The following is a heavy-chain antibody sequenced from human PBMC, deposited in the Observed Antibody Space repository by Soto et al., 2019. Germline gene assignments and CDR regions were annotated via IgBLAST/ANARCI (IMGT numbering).Heavy chain of an antibody. D-gene: IGHD2-21*01. Sequence: GGSLRLSCAASGFTFSSYSMNWVRQAPGKGLEWVSSISSSSSYIYYADSVKGRFTISRDNAKNSLYLQMNSLRAEDTAVYYCARDRVISRIAFDIWGQGTMVTVSS. CDR3: ARDRVISRIAFDI. V-gene: IGHV3-21*01. CDR1: GFTFSSYS. J-gene: IGHJ3*02. CDR2: ISSSSSYI.